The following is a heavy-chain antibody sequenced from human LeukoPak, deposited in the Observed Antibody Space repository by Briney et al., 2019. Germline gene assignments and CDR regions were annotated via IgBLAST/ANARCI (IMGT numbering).Heavy chain of an antibody. V-gene: IGHV3-72*01. Sequence: GGSLRLSCAVSRFTFSDHYMDWVRQAPGKGLEWVGRTRNKANSYTTEYAASVKGRFTISRDDSKSFAYLQMNSLKAEDTAVYYCTRDTLKYYYGSGRSDYWGQGTLVTVSS. CDR1: RFTFSDHY. CDR2: TRNKANSYTT. J-gene: IGHJ4*02. CDR3: TRDTLKYYYGSGRSDY. D-gene: IGHD3-10*01.